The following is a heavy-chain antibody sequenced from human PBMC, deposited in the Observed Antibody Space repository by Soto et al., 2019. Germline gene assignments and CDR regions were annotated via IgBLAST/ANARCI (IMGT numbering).Heavy chain of an antibody. CDR3: ARRWGDYFDY. CDR1: GGSISSYY. D-gene: IGHD3-16*01. Sequence: PSGTPSLTCTLSGGSISSYYWGWVRQPPGKGLEWIGYIYYSGSTNYNPSLKSRVTISVDTSKNQFSLKLSLKLSSVTAADTAVYYCARRWGDYFDYWGQGTLVTVSS. V-gene: IGHV4-59*08. CDR2: IYYSGST. J-gene: IGHJ4*02.